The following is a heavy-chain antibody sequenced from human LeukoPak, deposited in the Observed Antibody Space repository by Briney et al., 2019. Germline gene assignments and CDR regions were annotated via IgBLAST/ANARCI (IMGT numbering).Heavy chain of an antibody. D-gene: IGHD3-22*01. CDR1: GYTFTSYG. Sequence: ASVKVSCKASGYTFTSYGISWVRQAPGQGLEWMGWISAYSGNTNYAQKLQGRVTMTTDTSTSTAYMELRSLRSDDTAVYYCARGRNPDYYDSSGYYSYWGQGTLVTVSS. J-gene: IGHJ4*02. V-gene: IGHV1-18*01. CDR3: ARGRNPDYYDSSGYYSY. CDR2: ISAYSGNT.